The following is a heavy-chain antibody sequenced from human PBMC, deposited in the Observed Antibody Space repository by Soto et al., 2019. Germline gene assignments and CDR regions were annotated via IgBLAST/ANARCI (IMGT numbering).Heavy chain of an antibody. CDR1: GFTFSSYS. D-gene: IGHD5-18*01. Sequence: EVQLVESGGGLVKPGGSLRLSCAASGFTFSSYSMNWVRQAPGKGLEWVSSISSSSSYIYYADSVNGRFTISRDNAKNSLYLQTNSLRAEDTAVYYCARDQPGYSYGYGLGYWGQGTLVTVSS. V-gene: IGHV3-21*01. CDR2: ISSSSSYI. J-gene: IGHJ4*02. CDR3: ARDQPGYSYGYGLGY.